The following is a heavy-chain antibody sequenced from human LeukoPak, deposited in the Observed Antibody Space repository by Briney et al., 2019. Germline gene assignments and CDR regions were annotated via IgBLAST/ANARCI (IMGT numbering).Heavy chain of an antibody. Sequence: GGSLRLSCAASGFTFSSYSMNWVRQAPGKGLEWVSSISSSSYIYYADSVKGRFTISRDNAKNSLYLQMNSLRAEDTAVYYCARRYCSSTSCYEGYYFDYWGQGTLVTVSS. D-gene: IGHD2-2*01. CDR1: GFTFSSYS. V-gene: IGHV3-21*01. CDR3: ARRYCSSTSCYEGYYFDY. J-gene: IGHJ4*02. CDR2: ISSSSYI.